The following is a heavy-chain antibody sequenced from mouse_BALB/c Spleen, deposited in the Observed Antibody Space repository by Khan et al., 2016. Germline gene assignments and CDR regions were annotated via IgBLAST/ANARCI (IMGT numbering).Heavy chain of an antibody. J-gene: IGHJ2*01. CDR3: TRTPILRPYFDY. Sequence: EVQLQESGPSLVKPSQTLSLTCSVTGDSITSGYWNWIRKFPGNKLEYIGYISHSGSTYYNPSHYSRFSITRDTSKNQYYLQLNSVTTDDTATYCCTRTPILRPYFDYWGQGTTLTVSS. CDR1: GDSITSGY. D-gene: IGHD1-2*01. CDR2: ISHSGST. V-gene: IGHV3-8*02.